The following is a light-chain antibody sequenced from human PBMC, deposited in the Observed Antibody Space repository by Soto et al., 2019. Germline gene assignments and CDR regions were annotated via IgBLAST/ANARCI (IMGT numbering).Light chain of an antibody. CDR2: GAS. Sequence: EIVMTQSPATLSVSPGERATLSCRASQSVSSNLAWYQQKPGQAPRLLIYGASTRATGIAARFSGSVSGTEFTLTIRSLQSEDFAVYYCQQYNKWPPYTFGQGTKLEIK. J-gene: IGKJ2*01. CDR1: QSVSSN. CDR3: QQYNKWPPYT. V-gene: IGKV3-15*01.